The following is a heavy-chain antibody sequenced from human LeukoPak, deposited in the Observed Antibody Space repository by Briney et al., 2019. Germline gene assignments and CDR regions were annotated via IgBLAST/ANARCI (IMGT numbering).Heavy chain of an antibody. CDR1: GGSISSGSYY. J-gene: IGHJ4*02. V-gene: IGHV4-61*02. Sequence: SETLSLTCTVSGGSISSGSYYWSWIRQPAGKGLEWIGRIYTSGSTNYNPSLKSRVTISVDTSKNQFSLKLSSVTAADTAVYYCASLRRGYGSGSYYNQVSFDYWGQGTLVTVSS. CDR3: ASLRRGYGSGSYYNQVSFDY. D-gene: IGHD3-10*01. CDR2: IYTSGST.